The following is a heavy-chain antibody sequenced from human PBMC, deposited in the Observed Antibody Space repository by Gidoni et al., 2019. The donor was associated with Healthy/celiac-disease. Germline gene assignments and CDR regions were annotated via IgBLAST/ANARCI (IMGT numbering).Heavy chain of an antibody. CDR1: GVTFRSYA. CDR3: ARFSGPRGSYRYWYFDL. J-gene: IGHJ2*01. V-gene: IGHV1-69*01. D-gene: IGHD1-26*01. Sequence: QVQLVQSGAEVKKPGSSVTASCKASGVTFRSYAISWVRQAAGQGLEWMGGIIPIFGTANYAQKFQGRVTITADESTSTAYMELSSLRSEDTAVYYCARFSGPRGSYRYWYFDLWGRGTLVTVSS. CDR2: IIPIFGTA.